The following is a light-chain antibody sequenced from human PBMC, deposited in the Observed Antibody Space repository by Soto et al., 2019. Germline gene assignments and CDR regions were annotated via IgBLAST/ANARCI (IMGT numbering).Light chain of an antibody. CDR3: CSYAGRSTWDVV. Sequence: QSVLTQPASVSGSPGQSITISCAGSSSDVGGPDFVSWYQYHPGKAPKLLIFEGFKRPSGVSNRFSGSKSGSTASLTISGLQTEDEADYYCCSYAGRSTWDVVFGGGTKVTVL. V-gene: IGLV2-23*01. CDR1: SSDVGGPDF. CDR2: EGF. J-gene: IGLJ2*01.